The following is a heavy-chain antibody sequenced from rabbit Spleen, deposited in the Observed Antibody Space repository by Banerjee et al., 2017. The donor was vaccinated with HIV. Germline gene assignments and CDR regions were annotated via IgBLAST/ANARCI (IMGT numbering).Heavy chain of an antibody. CDR1: GFSFNSDY. V-gene: IGHV1S40*01. D-gene: IGHD1-1*01. CDR3: ARDPPDGGYSWNL. Sequence: QSLEESGGDLVKPGASLTLTCTASGFSFNSDYMCWVRQAPGKGLEWIACIYAGSGSTYYASWVNGRFTISKTSSTTVTLQTTSLTAADTATYFCARDPPDGGYSWNLWGPGTLVTVS. CDR2: IYAGSGST. J-gene: IGHJ4*01.